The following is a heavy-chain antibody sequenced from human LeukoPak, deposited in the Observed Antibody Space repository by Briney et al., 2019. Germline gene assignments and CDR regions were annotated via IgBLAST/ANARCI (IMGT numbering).Heavy chain of an antibody. CDR3: ARSLSGSPRRDFDY. D-gene: IGHD1-26*01. J-gene: IGHJ4*02. CDR2: ISAYNGNT. Sequence: ASVNVSCKASGYTFTRYGIIWVRQAPGQGLEWVRWISAYNGNTNYAQKLQGRVTMTTDTSTSTAYMELRSLRSDDTAVYYCARSLSGSPRRDFDYWGQGTLVTVSS. CDR1: GYTFTRYG. V-gene: IGHV1-18*01.